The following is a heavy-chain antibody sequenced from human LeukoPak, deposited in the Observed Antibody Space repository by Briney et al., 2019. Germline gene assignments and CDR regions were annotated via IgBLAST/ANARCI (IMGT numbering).Heavy chain of an antibody. V-gene: IGHV3-33*06. CDR3: AKEVYGDSAGYFEY. CDR1: GFSFSSYG. CDR2: IWYDGSNK. Sequence: GRSLRLSCAASGFSFSSYGMHWARQAPGKGLEWVAVIWYDGSNKYYADSVKGRFTISRDNSKNTLYLQMNSLRAEDTSVYYCAKEVYGDSAGYFEYWGQGTLVTVSS. D-gene: IGHD4-17*01. J-gene: IGHJ4*02.